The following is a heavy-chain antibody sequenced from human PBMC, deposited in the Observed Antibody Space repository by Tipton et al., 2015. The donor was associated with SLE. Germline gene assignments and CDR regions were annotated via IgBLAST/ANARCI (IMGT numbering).Heavy chain of an antibody. J-gene: IGHJ3*02. CDR3: ARGSSLAAFDI. CDR1: GGSFSGYY. V-gene: IGHV4-34*01. CDR2: INHSGST. Sequence: SLTCAVYGGSFSGYYWSWIRQPPGKGLEWIGEINHSGSTNYNPSLKSRVTISVDTSKNQFSLKLSSVTAADTAVYYCARGSSLAAFDIWGQGTMVTVSS.